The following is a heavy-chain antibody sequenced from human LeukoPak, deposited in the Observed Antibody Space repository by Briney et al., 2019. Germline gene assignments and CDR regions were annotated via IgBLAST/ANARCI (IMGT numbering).Heavy chain of an antibody. V-gene: IGHV1-69*06. Sequence: GSSVKVSCKASGGTFSSYAISWVRQAPGQGLEWMGGIIPIFGTANYAQKFQGRVTITADKSTSTAYMELSSLRSEDTAVYYCARVVTGGSGWFDPWGQGTLVTVSS. CDR3: ARVVTGGSGWFDP. CDR2: IIPIFGTA. J-gene: IGHJ5*02. CDR1: GGTFSSYA. D-gene: IGHD3-16*01.